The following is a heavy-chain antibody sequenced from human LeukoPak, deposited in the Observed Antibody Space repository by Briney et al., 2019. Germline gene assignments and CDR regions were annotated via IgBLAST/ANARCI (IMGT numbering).Heavy chain of an antibody. V-gene: IGHV3-30-3*01. D-gene: IGHD3-3*01. J-gene: IGHJ4*02. CDR2: ISYDANIGSNK. CDR3: ARDGGYDFWSGYYQDY. Sequence: GGSLRLSCATSGFTFSRYAMHWVRQAPGKGLEWVALISYDANIGSNKYYADSVKGRFTISRDNSKDTLYLQMNSLRAEDTAVYYCARDGGYDFWSGYYQDYWGQGTLVTVSS. CDR1: GFTFSRYA.